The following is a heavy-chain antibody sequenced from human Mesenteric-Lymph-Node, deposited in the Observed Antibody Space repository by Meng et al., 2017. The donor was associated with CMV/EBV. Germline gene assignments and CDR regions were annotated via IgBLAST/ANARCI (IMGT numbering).Heavy chain of an antibody. J-gene: IGHJ4*02. Sequence: GESLKISCAASGFTFSSYWMHRVRQAPGKGLVWVSRINSDGSSTSYADSVKGRFTISRDNAKNTLYLQMNSLRAEDTAVYYCARVEYYYDGSGYYSSDAFDYWGQGTLVTVSS. CDR2: INSDGSST. CDR3: ARVEYYYDGSGYYSSDAFDY. V-gene: IGHV3-74*01. D-gene: IGHD3-22*01. CDR1: GFTFSSYW.